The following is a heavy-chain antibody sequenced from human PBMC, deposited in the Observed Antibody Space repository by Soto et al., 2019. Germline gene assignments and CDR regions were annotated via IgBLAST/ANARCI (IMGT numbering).Heavy chain of an antibody. V-gene: IGHV2-26*01. Sequence: QVTLKESGPVLVKPRETLTLTCTVSGFSLSNARMGVSWIRQPPGKALEWLAHIFSNDEKSYSTSLKSRLTISKDTSKSQVVLTMTNMDPVDTATYYCARSIGTMVAVAFDIWGQGTMVTVSS. D-gene: IGHD3-10*01. J-gene: IGHJ3*02. CDR2: IFSNDEK. CDR3: ARSIGTMVAVAFDI. CDR1: GFSLSNARMG.